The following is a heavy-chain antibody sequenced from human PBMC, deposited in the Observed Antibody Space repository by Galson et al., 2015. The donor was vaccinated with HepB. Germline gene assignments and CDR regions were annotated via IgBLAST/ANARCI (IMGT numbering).Heavy chain of an antibody. CDR1: GFTFDDYT. D-gene: IGHD6-19*01. J-gene: IGHJ4*02. V-gene: IGHV3-43*01. CDR2: ISWDGGNR. CDR3: AKEMMGDPTAEAGIGADY. Sequence: SLRLSCAASGFTFDDYTMHWVRQAPGKGLEWVSLISWDGGNRYYADSVKGRFTISRDNSKNSLYLQMNSLRREDTALYYCAKEMMGDPTAEAGIGADYWGQGTLVTVSS.